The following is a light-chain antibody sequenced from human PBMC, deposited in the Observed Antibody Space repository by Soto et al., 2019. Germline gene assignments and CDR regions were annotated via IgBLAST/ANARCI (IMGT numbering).Light chain of an antibody. V-gene: IGKV1-5*01. Sequence: IQMTHSPSTLSASVGDRVTITCRASQSIRSLLAWYQQKPGKAPKVLIYDASSLGSGVPSRFSGSGSGTDFTLTISRLEPEDFAVYYCQQYGSSPWKFGQGTKVDIK. CDR3: QQYGSSPWK. J-gene: IGKJ1*01. CDR2: DAS. CDR1: QSIRSL.